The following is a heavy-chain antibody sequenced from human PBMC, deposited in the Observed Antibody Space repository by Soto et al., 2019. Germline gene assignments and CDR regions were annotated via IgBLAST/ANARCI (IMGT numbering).Heavy chain of an antibody. CDR3: ARALLGSYCFDY. Sequence: EVQLVESGGGPVKPGGSLRLSYAAYGFTFSGYSMNWVRQAPGKGLEWVSSISSTGIYIYYADSMKGRFTISRDNAKNSLYLQMNSLRAEDTAVYFCARALLGSYCFDYWGQGTLVTVSS. D-gene: IGHD1-26*01. J-gene: IGHJ4*02. CDR1: GFTFSGYS. V-gene: IGHV3-21*01. CDR2: ISSTGIYI.